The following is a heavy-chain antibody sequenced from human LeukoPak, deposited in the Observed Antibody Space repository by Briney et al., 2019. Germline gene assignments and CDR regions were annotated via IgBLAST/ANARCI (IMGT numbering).Heavy chain of an antibody. CDR2: ISSSSGYI. V-gene: IGHV3-21*01. CDR1: GFTFSSYS. CDR3: ARRLSAASEYSSSSISDY. Sequence: GGSLRLSCAASGFTFSSYSMNWVRQAPGKGLEWVSSISSSSGYIYYADSVKGRFTISRDNAKNSLYLQMNSLRAEDTAVYYCARRLSAASEYSSSSISDYWGQGTLVTVSS. J-gene: IGHJ4*02. D-gene: IGHD6-6*01.